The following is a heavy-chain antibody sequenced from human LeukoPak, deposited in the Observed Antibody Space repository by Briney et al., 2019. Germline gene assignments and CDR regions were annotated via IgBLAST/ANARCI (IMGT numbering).Heavy chain of an antibody. D-gene: IGHD2-15*01. CDR1: GFTFDDYG. J-gene: IGHJ4*02. CDR2: INHSGST. V-gene: IGHV4-34*08. Sequence: GSLRLSCAASGFTFDDYGMSWIRQPPGKGLEWIGEINHSGSTNYNPSLKSRVTISVDTSKNQFSLKLTSVTAADTAVYYCAKYGFSYCSGSECIPHWGQGTLVTVSS. CDR3: AKYGFSYCSGSECIPH.